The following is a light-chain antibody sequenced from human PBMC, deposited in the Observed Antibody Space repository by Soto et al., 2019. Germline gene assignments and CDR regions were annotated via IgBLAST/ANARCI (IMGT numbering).Light chain of an antibody. CDR3: SSYSSTIINV. CDR2: DVV. J-gene: IGLJ1*01. Sequence: QSALTQPASVSGSPGQSITISCTGTSSDVGGFNSVSWYQLRPGTAPKLILYDVVDRPSGVSYRFSGSKSGNTASLTISGLQAADEDDYVCSSYSSTIINVFRSGTNVTVL. V-gene: IGLV2-14*03. CDR1: SSDVGGFNS.